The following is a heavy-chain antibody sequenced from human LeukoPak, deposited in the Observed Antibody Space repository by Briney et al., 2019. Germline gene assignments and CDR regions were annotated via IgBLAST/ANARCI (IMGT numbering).Heavy chain of an antibody. CDR2: INPNSGGT. CDR1: GYTFTGYY. V-gene: IGHV1-2*02. D-gene: IGHD3-10*01. CDR3: ARGNYYGSGRSHYYYYYMDV. Sequence: ASVKVSCKASGYTFTGYYMHWVRQAPGQGLEWMGWINPNSGGTNYAQKFQGRVTMTRDTSISTAYMELSRLRSDDTAVYYCARGNYYGSGRSHYYYYYMDVWGKGTTVTVSS. J-gene: IGHJ6*03.